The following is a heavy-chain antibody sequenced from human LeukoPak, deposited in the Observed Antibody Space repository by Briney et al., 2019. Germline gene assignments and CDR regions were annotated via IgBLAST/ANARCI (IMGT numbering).Heavy chain of an antibody. V-gene: IGHV4-59*01. CDR3: ARVVDSSGYYLSYYFDY. Sequence: SETLSLTCTVYGGSISSCYWSWIRQPPGKGLEWIGYIYYSGSTNYNPSLKSRVTISVDTSKNQFSLKLSSVTAADTAVYYCARVVDSSGYYLSYYFDYWGQGTLVTVSS. CDR1: GGSISSCY. J-gene: IGHJ4*02. CDR2: IYYSGST. D-gene: IGHD3-22*01.